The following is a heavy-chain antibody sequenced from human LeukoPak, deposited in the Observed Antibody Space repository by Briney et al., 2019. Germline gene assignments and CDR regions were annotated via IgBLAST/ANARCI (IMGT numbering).Heavy chain of an antibody. CDR3: ARQGNSGSRDY. V-gene: IGHV4-61*02. Sequence: SETLSLTCTVSGGSISSGSYHWSWIRQPAGKGLEWIGRIYTSGSTDYNPSLKSRVAISVDTSKNQFSLKLSSVTAVDTAVYYCARQGNSGSRDYWGQGTLVTVSS. CDR2: IYTSGST. CDR1: GGSISSGSYH. J-gene: IGHJ4*02. D-gene: IGHD4-23*01.